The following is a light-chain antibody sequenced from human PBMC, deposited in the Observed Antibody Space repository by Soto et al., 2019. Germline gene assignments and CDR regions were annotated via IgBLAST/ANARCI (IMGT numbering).Light chain of an antibody. CDR3: NSYASTSARV. CDR2: EVS. V-gene: IGLV2-14*01. J-gene: IGLJ3*02. Sequence: QSALTQPASVSGSPGQSITISCTGTSSDVGAYNYDSWYQQHPGKAPKLMIYEVSNRPSGVSDRFSGSKSGNTASLTISGLQAEDEADYYCNSYASTSARVFGGGTQLTVL. CDR1: SSDVGAYNY.